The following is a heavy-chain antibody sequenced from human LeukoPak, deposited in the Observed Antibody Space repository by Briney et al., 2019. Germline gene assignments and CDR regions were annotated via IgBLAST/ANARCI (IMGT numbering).Heavy chain of an antibody. CDR2: INIKNGGT. V-gene: IGHV1-2*02. D-gene: IGHD3-3*01. Sequence: ASVKVSCKASGYIFTDFYMHWVRQAPGQGLEWMGWINIKNGGTNYAQNFEGRITMTRDTSISTAYMDLSRLKSDDTAMYYCARAHFGVVGWGDCWGQGALVTVSS. J-gene: IGHJ4*02. CDR3: ARAHFGVVGWGDC. CDR1: GYIFTDFY.